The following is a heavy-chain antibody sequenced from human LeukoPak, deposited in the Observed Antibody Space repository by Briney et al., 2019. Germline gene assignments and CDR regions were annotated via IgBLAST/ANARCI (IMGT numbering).Heavy chain of an antibody. CDR3: ARGGRATVTLY. D-gene: IGHD4-17*01. V-gene: IGHV1-46*01. Sequence: ASVKVSCKASGHTFTSYYMHWVRQAPGQGLEWMGIINPSGGSTSYAQKFQGRVTMTRDMSTSTVYMELSSLRSEDTAVYYCARGGRATVTLYWGHGTLVTVSS. CDR2: INPSGGST. J-gene: IGHJ4*01. CDR1: GHTFTSYY.